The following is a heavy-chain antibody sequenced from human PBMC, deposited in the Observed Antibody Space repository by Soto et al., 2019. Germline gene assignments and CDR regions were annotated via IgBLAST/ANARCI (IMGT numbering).Heavy chain of an antibody. J-gene: IGHJ6*02. D-gene: IGHD3-3*01. CDR1: GYTLTELS. Sequence: ASVKVSCKVSGYTLTELSMHWVRQAPGKGLEWMGGFDPEDGETIYAQKFQGRVTMTEDTSTDTAYMELSSLRSEDTAVYYCATVPGYDSSPDYYYYGMDVWGQGTTVTVSS. CDR3: ATVPGYDSSPDYYYYGMDV. V-gene: IGHV1-24*01. CDR2: FDPEDGET.